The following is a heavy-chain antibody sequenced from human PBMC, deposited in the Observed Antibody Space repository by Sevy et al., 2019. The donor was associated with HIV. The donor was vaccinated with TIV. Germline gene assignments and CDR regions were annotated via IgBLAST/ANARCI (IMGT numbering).Heavy chain of an antibody. J-gene: IGHJ5*02. CDR3: AREGRYSSGSNWFDP. D-gene: IGHD6-19*01. CDR2: IWYDGSNK. V-gene: IGHV3-33*01. Sequence: GGSLRLSCAASGFTLSSYGMHWVRQAPGKGLEWVAVIWYDGSNKYYADSVKGRFTISRDNSKNTLYLQMNSLRAEDTAVYYCAREGRYSSGSNWFDPWGQGTLVTVSS. CDR1: GFTLSSYG.